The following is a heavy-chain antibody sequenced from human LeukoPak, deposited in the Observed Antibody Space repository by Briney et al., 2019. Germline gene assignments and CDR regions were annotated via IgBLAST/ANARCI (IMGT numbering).Heavy chain of an antibody. CDR2: IYYSGST. V-gene: IGHV4-59*11. CDR3: ARDRGYSGYDD. CDR1: GGSISSHY. D-gene: IGHD5-12*01. J-gene: IGHJ4*02. Sequence: SETLSLTCTVSGGSISSHYWRWIRQPPGKGLEWIGYIYYSGSTNYNPSLKSRVTISVDTSKNQFSLKLSSVTAADTAVYYCARDRGYSGYDDWGQGTLVTVSS.